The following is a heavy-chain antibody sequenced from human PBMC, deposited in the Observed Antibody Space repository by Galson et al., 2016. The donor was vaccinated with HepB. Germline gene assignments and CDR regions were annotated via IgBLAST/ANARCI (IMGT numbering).Heavy chain of an antibody. CDR3: ARDGNADSP. D-gene: IGHD4-17*01. CDR2: IYSGGET. Sequence: SLRLSCAASGFTFSNYWMCWVRQAPGKGLEWVSLIYSGGETLYADSVKGRFTISRDHSKNTLYLQMNSLRVEDTAVYYCARDGNADSPWGQGTLVTVSS. CDR1: GFTFSNYW. V-gene: IGHV3-53*01. J-gene: IGHJ5*02.